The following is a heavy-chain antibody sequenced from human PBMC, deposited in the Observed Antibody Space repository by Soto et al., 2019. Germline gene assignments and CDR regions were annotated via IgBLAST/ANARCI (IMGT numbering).Heavy chain of an antibody. Sequence: SETLSLTCAVYGGSFSCYYWSWIRQPPGKGLEWIGEINHSGSTNYNPSLKSRVTISVDTSKNQFSLKLSSVTAADTAVYYCARRRAYYYGSGSYYIFDYWGQGTLVTVSS. J-gene: IGHJ4*02. CDR2: INHSGST. V-gene: IGHV4-34*01. CDR1: GGSFSCYY. CDR3: ARRRAYYYGSGSYYIFDY. D-gene: IGHD3-10*01.